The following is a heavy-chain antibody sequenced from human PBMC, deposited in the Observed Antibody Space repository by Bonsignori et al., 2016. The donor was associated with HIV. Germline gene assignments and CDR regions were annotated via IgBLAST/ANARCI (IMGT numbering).Heavy chain of an antibody. CDR1: GYSISTGYY. J-gene: IGHJ4*02. CDR2: IYHTGTT. D-gene: IGHD3-22*01. V-gene: IGHV4-38-2*02. Sequence: QVQLQESGPGLVKPSETLSLTCTVSGYSISTGYYWGWIRQPPGKGLEWIWNIYHTGTTYYNPSLKSRVTISVDTSTNQFSLMLSSVTAADTALYYCARGPHYDSSGYYDYWGQGTLVTVSS. CDR3: ARGPHYDSSGYYDY.